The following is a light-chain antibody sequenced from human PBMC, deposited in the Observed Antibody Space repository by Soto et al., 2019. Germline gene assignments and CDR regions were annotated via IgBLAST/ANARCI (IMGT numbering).Light chain of an antibody. CDR1: QTIXNNY. Sequence: ELTQCAGTLSLSPGDGATLSCRARQTIXNNYLAWYQQKPGQAPRLLTDDASSRATGSPDRXSGGGSGTDFTLPISRLDPQDFAVYYCQQFRSYPRTFGGGTKVDIK. CDR3: QQFRSYPRT. V-gene: IGKV3-20*01. CDR2: DAS. J-gene: IGKJ4*01.